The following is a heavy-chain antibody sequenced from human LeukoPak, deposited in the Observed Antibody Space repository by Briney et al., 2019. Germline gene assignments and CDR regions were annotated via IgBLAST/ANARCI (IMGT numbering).Heavy chain of an antibody. CDR3: AKGPYCSGGSCFGGYYFDY. V-gene: IGHV3-23*01. CDR2: ISGSGTST. CDR1: GFTFSIYT. J-gene: IGHJ4*02. Sequence: PGGSLRLSCAASGFTFSIYTMSWVRQAPGKGLEWVSSISGSGTSTYYADSVKGRFTISRDNSKNTLYLQMNSLRAEDTAVYYCAKGPYCSGGSCFGGYYFDYWGQGTLVTVSS. D-gene: IGHD2-15*01.